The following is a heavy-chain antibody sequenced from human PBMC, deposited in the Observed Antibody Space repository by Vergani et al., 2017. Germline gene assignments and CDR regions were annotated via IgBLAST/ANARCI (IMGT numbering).Heavy chain of an antibody. J-gene: IGHJ5*02. Sequence: QVQLVQSGAEVKKPGSSVKVSCKASGGTFSSYAISWVRQAPGQGLEWMGGIIPIFGTANYAQKFQGRVTMTRDTSTSTVYMELSSLRSEDTAVYYCARDSRYWSSTSCYVGRDWFDPWGQGTLVTVSS. CDR1: GGTFSSYA. V-gene: IGHV1-69*05. D-gene: IGHD2-2*01. CDR2: IIPIFGTA. CDR3: ARDSRYWSSTSCYVGRDWFDP.